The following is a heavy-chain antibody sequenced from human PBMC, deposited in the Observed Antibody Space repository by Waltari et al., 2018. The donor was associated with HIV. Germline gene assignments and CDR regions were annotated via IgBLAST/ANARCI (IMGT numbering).Heavy chain of an antibody. J-gene: IGHJ1*01. Sequence: QVQLRESGPGLVKPSEALSLTCTVSGDSISSYYWTWIRQPPGKGLEWIASIYYGASANYNSSLKSRVTTSLDTSKNQFSLKLSSVTAADTAVYYCVRVGIGEWLGYFRHWGQGTLVIVSS. V-gene: IGHV4-59*01. CDR1: GDSISSYY. D-gene: IGHD6-19*01. CDR2: IYYGASA. CDR3: VRVGIGEWLGYFRH.